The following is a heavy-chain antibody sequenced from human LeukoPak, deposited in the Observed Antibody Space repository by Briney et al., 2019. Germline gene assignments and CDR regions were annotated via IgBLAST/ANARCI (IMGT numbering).Heavy chain of an antibody. CDR3: ARVSEVLDY. Sequence: PSETLSLTCGVSGGSISSSNWWSWVRQPPGKGVEWIGEIYHSGSTNYNPSLKSRDTISVDKSENQFSLKLSSVTAADTAVYYCARVSEVLDYWGQGTLVTVSS. CDR1: GGSISSSNW. CDR2: IYHSGST. J-gene: IGHJ4*02. V-gene: IGHV4-4*02.